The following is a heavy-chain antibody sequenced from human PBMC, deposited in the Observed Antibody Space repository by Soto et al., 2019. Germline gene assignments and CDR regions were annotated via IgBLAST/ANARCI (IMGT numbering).Heavy chain of an antibody. J-gene: IGHJ4*02. V-gene: IGHV3-30*03. CDR1: GFTFSSYA. D-gene: IGHD6-6*01. Sequence: QVQLVESGGGVVQPGKSLRLSCAASGFTFSSYAMHWARQAPGKGLEWVTVISIRGGDEYYAESVRGRFTISRDDSKKTLYLQMDSLRVEDTAVYYFARGTIVARQHLDYWGQGTLVTVSS. CDR3: ARGTIVARQHLDY. CDR2: ISIRGGDE.